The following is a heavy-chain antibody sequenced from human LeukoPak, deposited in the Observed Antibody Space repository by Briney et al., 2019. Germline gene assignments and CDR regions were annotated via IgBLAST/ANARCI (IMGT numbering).Heavy chain of an antibody. CDR2: IYASGST. Sequence: NPSETLSLTCTLSGGSISDHYSNWIPQPAGKGLPCIARIYASGSTNYNPSHRSRVTISVATSKNQCPLELTSATAADTAVYYWARSYLGGSYYNWFDPWGQGTLVTVSS. V-gene: IGHV4-4*07. CDR1: GGSISDHY. J-gene: IGHJ5*02. CDR3: ARSYLGGSYYNWFDP. D-gene: IGHD1-26*01.